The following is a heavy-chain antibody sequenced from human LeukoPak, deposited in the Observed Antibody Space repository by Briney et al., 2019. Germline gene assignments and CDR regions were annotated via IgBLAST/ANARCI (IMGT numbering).Heavy chain of an antibody. V-gene: IGHV3-7*01. CDR1: GFPFSDYW. J-gene: IGHJ6*03. Sequence: GGSLSLSCAASGFPFSDYWMTWVRQAPGKGLEWVANIRQDGSEKYHVDSVKGRFTISRDNAKNSLYLQMNSLRAEDTAVYYCARDDHYYYYYMDVWGKGTTVTVSS. CDR3: ARDDHYYYYYMDV. CDR2: IRQDGSEK.